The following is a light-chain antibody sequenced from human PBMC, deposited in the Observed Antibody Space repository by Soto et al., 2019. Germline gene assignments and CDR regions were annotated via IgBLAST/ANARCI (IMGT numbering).Light chain of an antibody. CDR1: QSISSF. V-gene: IGKV1-39*01. CDR3: QQSYNTPRT. Sequence: DIQMTQTPSSLSASVGDRFTITCRASQSISSFLNWYQQKPGKAPKLLIYAASTLQNEVPSRFSGSGSGTDFTLIISSLQPEDFATYYCQQSYNTPRTFGQGTKVDI. J-gene: IGKJ1*01. CDR2: AAS.